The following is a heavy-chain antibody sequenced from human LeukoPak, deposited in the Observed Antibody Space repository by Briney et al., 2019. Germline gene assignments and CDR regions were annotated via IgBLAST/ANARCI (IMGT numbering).Heavy chain of an antibody. D-gene: IGHD3-10*01. CDR2: INPNSGGT. Sequence: GASVKVSCKASGYTFTGYYMHWVRQAPGQGLEWMGWINPNSGGTNYAQKLQGRVTMTTDTSTSTAYMELSSLRSEDTAVYYCATEFDGSGSYPSFDYWGQGTLVTVSS. CDR3: ATEFDGSGSYPSFDY. V-gene: IGHV1-2*02. J-gene: IGHJ4*02. CDR1: GYTFTGYY.